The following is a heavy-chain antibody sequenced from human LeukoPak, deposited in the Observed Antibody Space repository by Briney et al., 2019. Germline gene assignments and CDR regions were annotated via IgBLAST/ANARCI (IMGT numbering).Heavy chain of an antibody. CDR3: ARDGGMTTVTHDAFDI. Sequence: ASVKVSCKASGDTFTSYYMHWVRQAPGQGLEWMGIINPSGDSTSSAQKFQGRVTMTRNTSISTAYMELSSLRSEDTAVYYCARDGGMTTVTHDAFDIWGQGTMVTVSS. CDR2: INPSGDST. J-gene: IGHJ3*02. V-gene: IGHV1-46*01. CDR1: GDTFTSYY. D-gene: IGHD4-17*01.